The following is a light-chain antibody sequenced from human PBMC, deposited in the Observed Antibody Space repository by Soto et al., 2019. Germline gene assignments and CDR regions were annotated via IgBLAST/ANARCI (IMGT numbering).Light chain of an antibody. V-gene: IGLV1-40*01. Sequence: QSVLTKPPSVSGAPGQRVTISCTGSSSNIGAGYDVHWYQRLPGTAPKLLIYGNSNRPSGVPDRFSGSKSGTSASLAITGLQAEDEADYYCQSYDSSLSGWVFGGGTKVTVL. J-gene: IGLJ3*02. CDR3: QSYDSSLSGWV. CDR2: GNS. CDR1: SSNIGAGYD.